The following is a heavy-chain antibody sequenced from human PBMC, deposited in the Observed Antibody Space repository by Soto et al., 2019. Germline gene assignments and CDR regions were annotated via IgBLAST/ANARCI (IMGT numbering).Heavy chain of an antibody. J-gene: IGHJ6*03. V-gene: IGHV3-66*01. D-gene: IGHD6-13*01. CDR2: IYSGGST. CDR1: GFTGSSNY. CDR3: ARDLLSSWQNYYYYYMDV. Sequence: PGGSLRLSCAAFGFTGSSNYMSWVRQAPGKGLEWVSVIYSGGSTYYADSVKGRFTISRDNSKNTLYLQMNSLRAEDTAVYYCARDLLSSWQNYYYYYMDVWGKGTTVTVSS.